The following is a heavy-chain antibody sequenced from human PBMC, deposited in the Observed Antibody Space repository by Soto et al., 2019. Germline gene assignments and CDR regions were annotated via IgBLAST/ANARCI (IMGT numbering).Heavy chain of an antibody. Sequence: DVQLVESGGGLVQPGRSLRLSCAASGFTFDDYAMHWVRQAPGKGLEWVSGISWNSGSIGYADSVKGRFTISRDNAKNSLYLQMNSLRAEDTALYYCAKGGYSYAGNWFDPWGQGTLVTVSS. J-gene: IGHJ5*02. D-gene: IGHD5-18*01. V-gene: IGHV3-9*01. CDR3: AKGGYSYAGNWFDP. CDR1: GFTFDDYA. CDR2: ISWNSGSI.